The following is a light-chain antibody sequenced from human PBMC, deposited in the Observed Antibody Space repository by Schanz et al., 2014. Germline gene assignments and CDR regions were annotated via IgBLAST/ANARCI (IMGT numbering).Light chain of an antibody. CDR3: SSYRRTATVAV. J-gene: IGLJ1*01. V-gene: IGLV2-14*03. Sequence: QSVLTQPASVSGSPGQSITISCTGTSSDVGGYNYVSWYQQYPGKAPKLMIYDVSNRPSGVSNRFSGSKSGNTASLTISGLQAEDEADYYCSSYRRTATVAVFGTGTKVTVL. CDR2: DVS. CDR1: SSDVGGYNY.